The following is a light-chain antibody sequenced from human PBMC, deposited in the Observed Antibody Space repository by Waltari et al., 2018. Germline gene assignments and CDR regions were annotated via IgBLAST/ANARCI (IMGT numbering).Light chain of an antibody. CDR3: QQSYSTPPLT. CDR2: AAS. J-gene: IGKJ4*01. V-gene: IGKV1-39*01. CDR1: QSISSY. Sequence: DIQMTQSPSSLSASVGDRVTITCRASQSISSYLNWYQQKQGKAPKLLIYAASRLQSGVPSRFSGSGSGTAFTLTISSLQPEDFATYYCQQSYSTPPLTFGGGTKVEIK.